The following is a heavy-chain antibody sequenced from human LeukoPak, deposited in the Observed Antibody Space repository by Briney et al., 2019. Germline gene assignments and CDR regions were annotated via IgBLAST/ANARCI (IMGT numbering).Heavy chain of an antibody. V-gene: IGHV3-74*01. CDR1: GFTFSNYW. J-gene: IGHJ4*02. Sequence: GETLRLSCAASGFTFSNYWMHWVRQAPGKGLEWVSRINRDGSSTNYADSVKGRFTVSRDNAKTTLYLHMNSLRAEDTAVYYCTRETAEFDYWGQGTLVTVSS. CDR3: TRETAEFDY. CDR2: INRDGSST. D-gene: IGHD2-21*02.